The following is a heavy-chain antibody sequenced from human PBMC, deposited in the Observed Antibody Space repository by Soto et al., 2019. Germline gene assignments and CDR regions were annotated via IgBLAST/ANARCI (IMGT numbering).Heavy chain of an antibody. V-gene: IGHV3-64D*08. CDR2: ISSNGGST. J-gene: IGHJ4*02. Sequence: GGSLRLSCSASGFTFSSYAMHWVRQAPGKGLEYVSAISSNGGSTYYADSVKGRFTISRDNSKNTLYLQMSSLRAEDTAVYYCVKDEKYSSGWYTYYFDYWGQGTLVTVSS. CDR3: VKDEKYSSGWYTYYFDY. CDR1: GFTFSSYA. D-gene: IGHD6-19*01.